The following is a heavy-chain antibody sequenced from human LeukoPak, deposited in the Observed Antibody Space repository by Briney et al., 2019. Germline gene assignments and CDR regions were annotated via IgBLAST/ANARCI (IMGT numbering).Heavy chain of an antibody. Sequence: ASVKVSCKASGLTFTCYYLHWVRQAPGQGFECMGWINPISGGTHYAQKFQGRVTLTRDTSISTGPMELSSLTSDDPAVYYCTTAHYDNTNYVYDAFEMWGQGTMVTVSS. CDR3: TTAHYDNTNYVYDAFEM. D-gene: IGHD3-22*01. CDR2: INPISGGT. V-gene: IGHV1-2*02. CDR1: GLTFTCYY. J-gene: IGHJ3*02.